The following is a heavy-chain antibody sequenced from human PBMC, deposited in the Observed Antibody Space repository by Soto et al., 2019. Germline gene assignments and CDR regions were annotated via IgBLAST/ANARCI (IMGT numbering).Heavy chain of an antibody. CDR3: ARENYYDSSGYPDYFDY. CDR2: ISSSSSTI. CDR1: GFTFSSYS. J-gene: IGHJ4*02. D-gene: IGHD3-22*01. Sequence: GGSLRLSCAASGFTFSSYSMNWVRQAPGKGLEWVSYISSSSSTIYYADSVKGRFTISRDNAKNSLYLQMNSLRDEDTAVYYCARENYYDSSGYPDYFDYWGQGTLVTVSS. V-gene: IGHV3-48*02.